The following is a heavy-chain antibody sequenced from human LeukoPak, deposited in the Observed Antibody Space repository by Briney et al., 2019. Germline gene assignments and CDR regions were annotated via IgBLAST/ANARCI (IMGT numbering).Heavy chain of an antibody. J-gene: IGHJ5*02. D-gene: IGHD2-2*01. CDR3: ARQPPSVPAASRWFDP. V-gene: IGHV4-59*08. CDR2: IYYSGST. CDR1: GGSISSYY. Sequence: SETLSLTCTVSGGSISSYYWSWIRRPPGKGLEWIGYIYYSGSTNYNPSLKSRVTISVDTSKNQFSLKLSSVTAADTAVYYCARQPPSVPAASRWFDPWGQGTLVTVSS.